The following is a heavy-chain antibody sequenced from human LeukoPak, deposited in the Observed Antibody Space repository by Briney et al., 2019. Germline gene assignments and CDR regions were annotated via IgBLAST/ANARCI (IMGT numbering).Heavy chain of an antibody. CDR3: AKVWGSGSYVYYGMDV. D-gene: IGHD1-26*01. V-gene: IGHV3-30*18. Sequence: GGSLRLSCAASGFTFSSYGMHWVRQAPGKGLEWVAVISYDGSNKYYADSVKGRFTISRDNSKNTLYPQMNSLRAEDTAVYYCAKVWGSGSYVYYGMDVWGQGTTVTVSS. CDR1: GFTFSSYG. J-gene: IGHJ6*02. CDR2: ISYDGSNK.